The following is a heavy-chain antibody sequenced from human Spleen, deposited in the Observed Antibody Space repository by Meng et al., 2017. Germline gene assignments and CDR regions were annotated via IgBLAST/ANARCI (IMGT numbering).Heavy chain of an antibody. J-gene: IGHJ4*02. D-gene: IGHD3-10*01. V-gene: IGHV1-2*06. CDR1: GYTFTGYY. CDR3: ARDGLLWFGELSASTFDY. CDR2: INPNSGGT. Sequence: ASVKVSCKASGYTFTGYYMHWVRQAPGQGLEWMGRINPNSGGTNYAQKFQGRVTMTRDTYISTAYMELSRLRSDDTAVYYCARDGLLWFGELSASTFDYWGQGTRVTVSS.